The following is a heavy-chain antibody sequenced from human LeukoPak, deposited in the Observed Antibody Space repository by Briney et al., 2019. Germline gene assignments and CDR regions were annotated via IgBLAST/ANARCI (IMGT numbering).Heavy chain of an antibody. J-gene: IGHJ2*01. CDR3: ARSVVTLSWYFDL. Sequence: NPSDTLSLTCTVSGGSISGYYYNWIPQPPGRGLEWIGYIYYSGSTNCNPSLKSRVTISLDTSKNQFSLKLSSVTTADTAVYYCARSVVTLSWYFDLWGRGTLVTVSS. D-gene: IGHD4-23*01. CDR1: GGSISGYY. CDR2: IYYSGST. V-gene: IGHV4-59*07.